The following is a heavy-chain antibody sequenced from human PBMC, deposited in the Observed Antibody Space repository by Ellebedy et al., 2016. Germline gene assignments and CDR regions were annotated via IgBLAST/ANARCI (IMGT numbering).Heavy chain of an antibody. D-gene: IGHD5-24*01. CDR1: GYTFTSYD. V-gene: IGHV1-8*01. CDR2: MNPNSGNT. CDR3: ARSRDGYNYGAFDI. J-gene: IGHJ3*02. Sequence: ASVKVSXKASGYTFTSYDINWVRQATGQGLEWMGWMNPNSGNTGYAQKFQGRVTMTRNTSISTAYMELSSLRSEDTAMYYCARSRDGYNYGAFDIWGQGTMVTVSS.